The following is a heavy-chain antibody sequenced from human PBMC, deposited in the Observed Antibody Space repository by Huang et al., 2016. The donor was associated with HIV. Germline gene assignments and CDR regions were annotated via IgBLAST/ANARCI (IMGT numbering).Heavy chain of an antibody. V-gene: IGHV4-39*02. J-gene: IGHJ4*02. CDR1: GGSIRSDNYY. CDR2: IYYSGST. Sequence: QLQLQESGPGLVKPSETLSLTCTVSGGSIRSDNYYWGWISQPPGKGLEWIGSIYYSGSTYYNPSLKRRVTITVDTSKNHFSLRMRSVTAADTAVYYCARLPGSITMIRGVITDPYLGQGTLVTVSS. CDR3: ARLPGSITMIRGVITDPY. D-gene: IGHD3-10*01.